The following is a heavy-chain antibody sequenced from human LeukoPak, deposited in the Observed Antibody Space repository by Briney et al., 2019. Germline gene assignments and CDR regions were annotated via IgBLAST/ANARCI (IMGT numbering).Heavy chain of an antibody. J-gene: IGHJ6*02. V-gene: IGHV1-2*02. D-gene: IGHD2-15*01. Sequence: GASVKVSCKASGYTFTGYYMHWVRQAPGQGLEWMGWINPNSGGTNYAQKFQGRVTMTRDTSISTAYMELSRLRSDDTAVYYCARGLGYCSGGSCYSILYGMDVWGQGTTVTVSS. CDR2: INPNSGGT. CDR1: GYTFTGYY. CDR3: ARGLGYCSGGSCYSILYGMDV.